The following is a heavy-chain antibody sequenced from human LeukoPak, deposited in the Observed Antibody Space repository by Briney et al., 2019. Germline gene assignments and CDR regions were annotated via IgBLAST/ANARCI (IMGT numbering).Heavy chain of an antibody. D-gene: IGHD3-10*01. Sequence: PSETLPLTCTVSGGSISNYYWSWIRQPPGKGLEWIGFIHSNGGANYNASLNSRATISRDTSRSQVSLKLTSVTAADTAVYYCASSNLGSLGQFDPWGQGTLVTVSS. CDR2: IHSNGGA. CDR1: GGSISNYY. CDR3: ASSNLGSLGQFDP. J-gene: IGHJ5*02. V-gene: IGHV4-59*01.